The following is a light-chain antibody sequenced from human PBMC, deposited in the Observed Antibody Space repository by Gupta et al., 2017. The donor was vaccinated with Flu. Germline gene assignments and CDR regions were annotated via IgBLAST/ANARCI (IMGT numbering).Light chain of an antibody. CDR3: QQYYSTLT. CDR2: WAS. V-gene: IGKV4-1*01. Sequence: DIVMTKSPDSLAVSLGERATINCKSSQSVLYSSNNKNYLAWYQQKPGQPPKLLMYWASTRESGVPDRFSGSGSGTDFTLTISSLQAEDVTVYYCQQYYSTLTFGGGTKVEIK. J-gene: IGKJ4*01. CDR1: QSVLYSSNNKNY.